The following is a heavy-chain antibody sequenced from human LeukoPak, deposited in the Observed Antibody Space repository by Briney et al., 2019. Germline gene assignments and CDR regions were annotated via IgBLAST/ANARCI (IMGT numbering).Heavy chain of an antibody. CDR1: GGFISSSSYY. D-gene: IGHD3-22*01. J-gene: IGHJ4*02. CDR2: ISGSGGST. Sequence: ETLSLTCTVSGGFISSSSYYWGWIRQPPGKGLEWVSAISGSGGSTYYADSVKGRFTISRDNSKNTLYLQMNSLRAEDTAVYYCAKGLITMIVVVNPIKDWGQGTLVTVSS. CDR3: AKGLITMIVVVNPIKD. V-gene: IGHV3-23*01.